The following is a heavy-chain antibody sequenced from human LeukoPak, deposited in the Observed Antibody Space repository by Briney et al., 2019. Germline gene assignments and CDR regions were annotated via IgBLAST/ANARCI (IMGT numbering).Heavy chain of an antibody. Sequence: SETLSLTCAVYGGSFSGYYWSWIRQPAGKGLEWIGRIYTSGSTNYNPSLKSRVTISVDTSKNQFSLKLSSVTAADTAVYYCAVGEGYAFDIWGQGTMVTVSS. D-gene: IGHD3-10*01. J-gene: IGHJ3*02. CDR1: GGSFSGYY. CDR3: AVGEGYAFDI. CDR2: IYTSGST. V-gene: IGHV4-59*10.